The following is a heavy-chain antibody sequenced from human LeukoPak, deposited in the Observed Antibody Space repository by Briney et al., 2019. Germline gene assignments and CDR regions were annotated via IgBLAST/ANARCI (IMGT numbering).Heavy chain of an antibody. CDR1: GGSISSYY. J-gene: IGHJ4*02. CDR2: IYTSGST. Sequence: SETLSLTCTASGGSISSYYWSWIRQPPGKGLEWIGYIYTSGSTNYNPSLKSRVTISVDTSKNQFSLKLSSVTAADTAVYYCARQTYYYDSSGFGPYYYFDYWGQGTLVTVSS. V-gene: IGHV4-4*09. D-gene: IGHD3-22*01. CDR3: ARQTYYYDSSGFGPYYYFDY.